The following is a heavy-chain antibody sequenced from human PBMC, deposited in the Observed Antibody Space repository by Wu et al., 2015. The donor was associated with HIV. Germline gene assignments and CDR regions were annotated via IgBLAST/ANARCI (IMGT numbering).Heavy chain of an antibody. CDR3: ARDRELAVAANEDAFDI. CDR1: GYTFTSYY. CDR2: INPSGGST. V-gene: IGHV1-46*01. Sequence: QVRLVQSETEVKKPGASVSVSCKTSGYTFTSYYMHWVRQAPGQGLEWMGIINPSGGSTSYAQKFQGRVTMTRDTSTSTVYMELSSLRSEDTAVYYCARDRELAVAANEDAFDIWGQGTMVTVSS. J-gene: IGHJ3*02. D-gene: IGHD6-19*01.